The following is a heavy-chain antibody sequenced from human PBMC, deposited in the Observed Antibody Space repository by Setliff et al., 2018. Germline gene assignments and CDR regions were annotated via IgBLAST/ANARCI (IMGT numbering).Heavy chain of an antibody. J-gene: IGHJ4*02. D-gene: IGHD1-26*01. CDR2: IIPIFGTA. CDR3: ARVSRTIVGARGFDY. V-gene: IGHV1-69*13. Sequence: GASVKVSCKASGGTFSSYGISWVRQAPGQGLEWMGGIIPIFGTANYAQKFQGRVTITADESTSTAHMELSSLRSEDTAVYYCARVSRTIVGARGFDYWGQGTLVTVSS. CDR1: GGTFSSYG.